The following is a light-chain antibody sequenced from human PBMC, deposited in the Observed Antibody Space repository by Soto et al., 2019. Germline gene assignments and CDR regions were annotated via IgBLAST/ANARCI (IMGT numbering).Light chain of an antibody. J-gene: IGLJ3*02. V-gene: IGLV1-44*01. CDR3: AAWDDSLNGRWV. CDR2: SNN. CDR1: SSNIGSNT. Sequence: QSVLTQPPSASGTPGQRVTISCSGSSSNIGSNTVNWYQQLPGTAPKLLIYSNNQRPSGVPDRFSGSKSGTSASLAISGLQSEDEADYYCAAWDDSLNGRWVFGGGTNLTVL.